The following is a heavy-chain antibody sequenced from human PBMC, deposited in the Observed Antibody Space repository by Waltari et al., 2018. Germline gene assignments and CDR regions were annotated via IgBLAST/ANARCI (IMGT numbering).Heavy chain of an antibody. V-gene: IGHV4-4*02. CDR2: VHHSGKT. CDR1: GDSVSGNYW. Sequence: QVQLQESGQGLVKPSGTLSLTCAVPGDSVSGNYWWSWVRQSPEKGLEWMGQVHHSGKTHYNPSIQSRVTISVDSPKNHFSLTLKSVTAADTAVYYCAGDRAIGLFFDYWGRGTLVTVSS. D-gene: IGHD2-2*01. CDR3: AGDRAIGLFFDY. J-gene: IGHJ4*02.